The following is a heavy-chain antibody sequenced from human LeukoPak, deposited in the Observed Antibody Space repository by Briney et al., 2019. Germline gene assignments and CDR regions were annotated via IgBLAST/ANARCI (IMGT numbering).Heavy chain of an antibody. CDR2: IRYDGSNK. D-gene: IGHD1-26*01. J-gene: IGHJ5*02. V-gene: IGHV3-30*02. CDR3: AKDYSGSYYLDP. Sequence: PGGSLRLSCAASGFTFSTYGMHWVRQAPGKGLEWVAFIRYDGSNKYYADSVKGRFTISRDNSKNTLYLQMNSLRAEDTAVYYCAKDYSGSYYLDPWGQGTLVTVSS. CDR1: GFTFSTYG.